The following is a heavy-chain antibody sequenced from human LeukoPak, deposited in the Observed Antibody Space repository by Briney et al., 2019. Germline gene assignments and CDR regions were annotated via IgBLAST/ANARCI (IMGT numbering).Heavy chain of an antibody. CDR1: GGSFSSSDYY. CDR3: ARHPRLRYFDI. V-gene: IGHV4-39*01. CDR2: IYYSGST. Sequence: SETLSLTCTVSGGSFSSSDYYWGWIRQPPGKGLEWIGTIYYSGSTYYNPSLKSRVTISVDTSKNQFSLKLSSVTAADPAIYYCARHPRLRYFDIWGQGTMVTVSS. D-gene: IGHD3-9*01. J-gene: IGHJ3*02.